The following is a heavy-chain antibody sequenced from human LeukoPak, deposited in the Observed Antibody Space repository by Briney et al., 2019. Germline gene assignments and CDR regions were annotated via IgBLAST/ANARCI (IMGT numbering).Heavy chain of an antibody. Sequence: SETLSLTCTVSGGSVSSSTYYWGWIRQPPGKGLEWIGSIFYSGRTYYNPSLKSRVTMSVDTSKNQFSLRLSSVNAADTAVYYCARDILATSIAAPYYWGQGTLVTVSS. D-gene: IGHD6-13*01. CDR3: ARDILATSIAAPYY. CDR1: GGSVSSSTYY. CDR2: IFYSGRT. V-gene: IGHV4-39*07. J-gene: IGHJ4*02.